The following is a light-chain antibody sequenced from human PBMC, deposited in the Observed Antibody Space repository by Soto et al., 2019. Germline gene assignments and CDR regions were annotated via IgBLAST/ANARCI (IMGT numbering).Light chain of an antibody. J-gene: IGKJ1*01. CDR3: QQYGRSPPSWT. CDR2: GAS. CDR1: QSVSSNY. Sequence: ETVLTQSPGTLSLSPGERATLSCRASQSVSSNYLASYQQKPGQAPRLLIYGASSRATGIPGRFSGSGSGTDFTLTISRLEPEDFAVYYCQQYGRSPPSWTFGQGTKVEIK. V-gene: IGKV3-20*01.